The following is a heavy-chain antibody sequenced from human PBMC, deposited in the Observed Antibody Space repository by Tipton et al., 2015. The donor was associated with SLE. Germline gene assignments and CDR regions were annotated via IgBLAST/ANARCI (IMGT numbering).Heavy chain of an antibody. D-gene: IGHD3-10*01. Sequence: TLSLTCAVYGGSFSGYYWSWIRQPPGKGLEWIGEINHSGSTNYNPSLKSRVTISVDTSKNQFSLKLGSVTAADTAVYYCARAGEGLGYWGQGTLVTVSS. CDR3: ARAGEGLGY. CDR1: GGSFSGYY. J-gene: IGHJ4*02. CDR2: INHSGST. V-gene: IGHV4-34*01.